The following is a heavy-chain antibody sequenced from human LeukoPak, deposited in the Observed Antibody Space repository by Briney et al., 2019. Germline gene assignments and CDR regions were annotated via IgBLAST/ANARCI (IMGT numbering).Heavy chain of an antibody. V-gene: IGHV3-30*18. CDR1: GFTFSSFG. CDR2: IPYDGSNP. J-gene: IGHJ4*02. D-gene: IGHD3-16*02. Sequence: GGSLRLSCAASGFTFSSFGMHWVRQAPGKGLEWVAVIPYDGSNPYYADSVKGRFTISRDNSKNTLYLQMNSLRAEDTAVYYCAKDHYDYIGGTYRDFDYWGQGTLVTVSS. CDR3: AKDHYDYIGGTYRDFDY.